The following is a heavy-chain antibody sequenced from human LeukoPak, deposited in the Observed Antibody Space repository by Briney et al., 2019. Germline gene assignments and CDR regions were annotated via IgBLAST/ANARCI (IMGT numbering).Heavy chain of an antibody. CDR2: FDPEDVET. V-gene: IGHV1-24*01. CDR1: GYTLTELS. D-gene: IGHD3-22*01. CDR3: ATGPPRYDSSGPGGDYAFDI. Sequence: ASVKVSCKVSGYTLTELSMHWVRQAPGKGLEWMGGFDPEDVETIYAQKFQGRVTMTEHTSTDTAYMELSSLRSEDTAVYYCATGPPRYDSSGPGGDYAFDIWGQGTMVTVSS. J-gene: IGHJ3*02.